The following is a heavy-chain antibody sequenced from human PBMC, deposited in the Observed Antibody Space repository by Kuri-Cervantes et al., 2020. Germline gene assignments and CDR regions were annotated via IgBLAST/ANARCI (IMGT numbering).Heavy chain of an antibody. CDR1: GYTLTELS. V-gene: IGHV1-24*01. J-gene: IGHJ6*02. CDR3: ARGYSSSWYGSRRALEYYYYGMDV. D-gene: IGHD6-13*01. CDR2: FDPEDGET. Sequence: ASVKVSCKVSGYTLTELSMHWVRQAPGKGLEWMGGFDPEDGETIYAQKFQGRVTMTRDTSTSTAYMELSSLRSEDTAVYYCARGYSSSWYGSRRALEYYYYGMDVWGQGTTVTVSS.